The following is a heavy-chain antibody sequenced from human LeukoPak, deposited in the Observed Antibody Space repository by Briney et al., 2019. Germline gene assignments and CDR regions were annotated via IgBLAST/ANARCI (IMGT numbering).Heavy chain of an antibody. J-gene: IGHJ4*02. V-gene: IGHV3-21*01. D-gene: IGHD3-3*01. CDR3: ARVASDYDFWSGYFTGNFDY. CDR2: ISSSSSYI. CDR1: GFTFSSYS. Sequence: PGGSLRLSCAASGFTFSSYSMNWVRQAPGKGLEWVSSISSSSSYIYYADSVEGRFTISRDNAKNSLYLQMNSLRAEDTAVYYCARVASDYDFWSGYFTGNFDYWGQGTLVTVSS.